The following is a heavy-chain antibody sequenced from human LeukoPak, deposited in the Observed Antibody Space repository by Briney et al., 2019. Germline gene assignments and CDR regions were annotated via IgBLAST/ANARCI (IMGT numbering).Heavy chain of an antibody. CDR3: ARGWIGPLIRLQFFDS. CDR2: ISSSSSTI. D-gene: IGHD5-12*01. Sequence: GGSLRLSCAASGFTFSSYSMNWVRQAPGKGLEWVSYISSSSSTIYYADSVKGRFTISRGNAKNSLYLQINSLRAEDTAVYYCARGWIGPLIRLQFFDSWGQGTLVTVSS. CDR1: GFTFSSYS. V-gene: IGHV3-48*01. J-gene: IGHJ4*02.